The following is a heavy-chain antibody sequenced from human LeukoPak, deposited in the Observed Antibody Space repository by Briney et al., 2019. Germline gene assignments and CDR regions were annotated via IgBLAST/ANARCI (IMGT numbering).Heavy chain of an antibody. CDR3: AKHYDILTGYYLFDY. V-gene: IGHV3-21*01. J-gene: IGHJ4*02. CDR2: ISSSSSYI. D-gene: IGHD3-9*01. Sequence: NPGGSLRLSCAASGFTFSSYSMNWVRQAPGKGLEWVSSISSSSSYIYYADSVKGRFTISRDNAKNSLHLQMNSLRAEDTAVYYCAKHYDILTGYYLFDYWGQGTLVTVSS. CDR1: GFTFSSYS.